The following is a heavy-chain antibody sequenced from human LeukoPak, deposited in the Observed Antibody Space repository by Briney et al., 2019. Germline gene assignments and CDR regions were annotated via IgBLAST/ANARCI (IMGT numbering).Heavy chain of an antibody. D-gene: IGHD6-13*01. CDR3: ARVEAAAGHYYYYYGMDV. Sequence: PGGSLRLSCVASGFTLSSYWMSWVRQAPGKGLEWVANIKQDGSEKYYVDSVKGRFTISRDNAKNSLYLQMNSLRAEDTAVYYCARVEAAAGHYYYYYGMDVWGQGTTVTVSS. CDR1: GFTLSSYW. V-gene: IGHV3-7*01. J-gene: IGHJ6*02. CDR2: IKQDGSEK.